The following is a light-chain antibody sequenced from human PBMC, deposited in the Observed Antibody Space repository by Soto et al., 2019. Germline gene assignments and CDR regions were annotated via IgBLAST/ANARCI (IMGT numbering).Light chain of an antibody. CDR1: QSVSGNY. CDR3: HHYGKAPIYT. V-gene: IGKV3-20*01. CDR2: GAS. Sequence: EIVLTQSAGTLSLSPGATATLSCRASQSVSGNYLAWFQQKSGQAPRLLIYGASSRATGIPDRFSGSGSGTDFTLTITRLEADDIAVNYCHHYGKAPIYTFGPGTKVDFK. J-gene: IGKJ3*01.